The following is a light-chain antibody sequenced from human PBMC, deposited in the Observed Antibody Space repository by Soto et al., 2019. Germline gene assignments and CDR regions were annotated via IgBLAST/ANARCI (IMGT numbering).Light chain of an antibody. CDR3: QHYNSYSEA. CDR1: QGISTG. J-gene: IGKJ1*01. CDR2: AAS. V-gene: IGKV1-27*01. Sequence: DIQLTQSPSSLSASVGDRVTITCRASQGISTGLSWYQQKPGQAPTLLIYAASSLQSGVPSRFSGSGSGTEFTLTISSLQPDDFATYYCQHYNSYSEAFGQGTKVDIK.